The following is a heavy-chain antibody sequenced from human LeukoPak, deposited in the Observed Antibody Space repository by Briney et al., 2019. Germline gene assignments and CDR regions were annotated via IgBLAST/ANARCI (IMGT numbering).Heavy chain of an antibody. CDR2: INPSGGST. CDR1: GYTFTSYY. CDR3: ATEGMVRGVTYGNYFDY. V-gene: IGHV1-46*01. Sequence: ASVKVSCKASGYTFTSYYMHWVRQAPGQGLEWMGIINPSGGSTSYAQKFQGRVTMTRDTSTSTVYMELSSLRSEDTAVYYCATEGMVRGVTYGNYFDYWGQGTLVTVSS. J-gene: IGHJ4*02. D-gene: IGHD3-10*01.